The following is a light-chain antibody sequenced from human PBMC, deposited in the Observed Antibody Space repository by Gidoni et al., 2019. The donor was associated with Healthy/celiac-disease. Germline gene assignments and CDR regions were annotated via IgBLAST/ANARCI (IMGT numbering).Light chain of an antibody. J-gene: IGLJ3*02. CDR3: QSYDSSLSGPWV. CDR1: SPNIGAGYV. CDR2: GNS. Sequence: SVLSQAPSVSAAPGQRVTISCTGSSPNIGAGYVVHWYQQLPGTAPNLLIYGNSNRPSGVTDRFSGSKSGTSASLAITGLQAEDEADYDCQSYDSSLSGPWVFGGGTKLTVL. V-gene: IGLV1-40*01.